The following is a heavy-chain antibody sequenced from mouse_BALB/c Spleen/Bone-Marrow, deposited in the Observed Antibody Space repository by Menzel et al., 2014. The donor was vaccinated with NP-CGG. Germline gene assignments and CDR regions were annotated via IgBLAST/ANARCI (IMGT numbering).Heavy chain of an antibody. Sequence: SGAELVKPGASVKLSCTASGFNIKDTYMHWVKQRPEQGLEWIGRIDPTNGNTKYDPKFQGKATITADTSSNPAYLQLSSLTSEVTAVYYCANYDYGWYFDVGGAGTMVTVSS. V-gene: IGHV14-3*02. CDR3: ANYDYGWYFDV. J-gene: IGHJ1*01. CDR2: IDPTNGNT. CDR1: GFNIKDTY. D-gene: IGHD2-4*01.